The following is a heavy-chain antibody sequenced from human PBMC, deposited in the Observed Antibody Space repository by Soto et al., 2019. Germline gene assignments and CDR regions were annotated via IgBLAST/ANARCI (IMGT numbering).Heavy chain of an antibody. Sequence: EVQLVESGGGLVKPGGSLRLSCAASGFTFSSFTMNWVRQAPGKGLEWVSSIDTSSTYIYYADSVTGRFTISRDNAKNSVYLQMKSLRAEDTAVYYCARETGSYNGNDGLMDVWGQGTTVTVSS. CDR1: GFTFSSFT. D-gene: IGHD1-20*01. CDR2: IDTSSTYI. J-gene: IGHJ6*02. CDR3: ARETGSYNGNDGLMDV. V-gene: IGHV3-21*01.